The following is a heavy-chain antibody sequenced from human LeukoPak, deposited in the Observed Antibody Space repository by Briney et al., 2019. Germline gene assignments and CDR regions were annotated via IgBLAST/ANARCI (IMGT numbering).Heavy chain of an antibody. V-gene: IGHV4-30-4*01. J-gene: IGHJ4*02. CDR2: IGYSGST. D-gene: IGHD3-10*01. CDR3: ARASEGGITMVRGVITGPPFDY. Sequence: SETLSLTCTVSGGSISSDDYYWNWIRQPAGKRLELIAYIGYSGSTYYNPSLKSRVTISVDTSKNQLSLKLSSVTAADTAVYYCARASEGGITMVRGVITGPPFDYWGQGSLVTVSS. CDR1: GGSISSDDYY.